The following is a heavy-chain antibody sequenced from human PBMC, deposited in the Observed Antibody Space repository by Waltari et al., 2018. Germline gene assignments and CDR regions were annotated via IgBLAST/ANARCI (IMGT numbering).Heavy chain of an antibody. Sequence: QVQLQESGPGLVKPSQTLSLTCTVSGGSISSGDYSWSWIRQPPGKGLEWIGDIDYSGSTYYNPSLKSRVTISVDTSKNQFSLKLSSVTAADTAVYYCARGHYYDMGIDYWGQGTLVTVSS. CDR1: GGSISSGDYS. V-gene: IGHV4-30-4*08. CDR2: IDYSGST. CDR3: ARGHYYDMGIDY. J-gene: IGHJ4*02. D-gene: IGHD3-22*01.